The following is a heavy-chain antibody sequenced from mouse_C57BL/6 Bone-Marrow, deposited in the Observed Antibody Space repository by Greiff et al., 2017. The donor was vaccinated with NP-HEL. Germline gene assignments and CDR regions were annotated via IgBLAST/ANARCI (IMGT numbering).Heavy chain of an antibody. V-gene: IGHV1-82*01. CDR1: GYAFSSSW. Sequence: VKLQESGPELVKPGASVKISCKASGYAFSSSWMNWVKQRPGKGLEWIGRIYPGDGDTNYNEKFKGKATLTADNSSSTAYMQLSSLTSEDSAVYFCARGGNRFAYWGQGTLVTVSA. CDR3: ARGGNRFAY. D-gene: IGHD2-1*01. J-gene: IGHJ3*01. CDR2: IYPGDGDT.